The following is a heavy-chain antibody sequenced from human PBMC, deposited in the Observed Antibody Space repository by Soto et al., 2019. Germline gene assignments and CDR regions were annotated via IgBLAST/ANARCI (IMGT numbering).Heavy chain of an antibody. CDR3: ALGGDVYNFGAVY. CDR2: IIPKLGSA. J-gene: IGHJ4*02. D-gene: IGHD2-21*01. V-gene: IGHV1-69*01. Sequence: QVQLVQSGAEVKEPGSSVKVSCKASGGGNLRDYRTTWVRRAPGQGLEWMGVIIPKLGSANYAQNFPGIVTTTADESTNTVYMEPSSLRSDDTAVYYCALGGDVYNFGAVYWGQGTPVTVSS. CDR1: GGGNLRDYR.